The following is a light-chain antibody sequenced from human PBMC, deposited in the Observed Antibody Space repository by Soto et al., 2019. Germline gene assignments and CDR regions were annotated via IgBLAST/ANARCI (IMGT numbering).Light chain of an antibody. CDR3: QSSDTSGRSVV. J-gene: IGLJ2*01. Sequence: SYELTQAPSVSVSPGQTVRITCSGDTLPKQYAYWYQQKPGQAPLLVIYRDTERASGIPERFAGSTSGTTVTLTISGVQAEDEAEYHCQSSDTSGRSVVFGGGTKLTVL. CDR2: RDT. V-gene: IGLV3-25*02. CDR1: TLPKQY.